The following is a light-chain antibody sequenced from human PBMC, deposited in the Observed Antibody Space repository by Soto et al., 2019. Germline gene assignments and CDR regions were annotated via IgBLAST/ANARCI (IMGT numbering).Light chain of an antibody. CDR1: SSDVGSYNL. Sequence: QSVLTQPASVSGSPGQSITISCTGTSSDVGSYNLVSWYQQHPGKAPKLMIYEGSKRPSGVSNRFSGSKSGNTASLTISGLQAEDEADYYCCSYAGCSTLGWVFGGGTKLTVL. CDR3: CSYAGCSTLGWV. J-gene: IGLJ3*02. V-gene: IGLV2-23*03. CDR2: EGS.